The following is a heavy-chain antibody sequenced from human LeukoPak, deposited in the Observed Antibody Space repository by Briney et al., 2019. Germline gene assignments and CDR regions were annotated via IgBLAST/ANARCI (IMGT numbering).Heavy chain of an antibody. D-gene: IGHD1-14*01. J-gene: IGHJ3*02. CDR1: GGSFSGYY. V-gene: IGHV4-34*01. Sequence: SETLSLTCAVYGGSFSGYYWSWIRQPPGKGLEWIGEINHSGSTNYNASFKSRVSISVDTSKNHFSLKLSTVITEDTAVYYCARGLAYRGAFDIWGQGTMVTVSS. CDR3: ARGLAYRGAFDI. CDR2: INHSGST.